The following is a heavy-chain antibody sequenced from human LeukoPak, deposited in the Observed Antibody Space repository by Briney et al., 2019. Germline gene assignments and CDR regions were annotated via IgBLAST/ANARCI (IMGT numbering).Heavy chain of an antibody. CDR3: ARVGRWLRAFDI. Sequence: GASAKVSCKASGYTFIDYGINWVRQAPGHGVEWMGWVSPYNGDTKYAQKVQGRVTLTTDTSTSTAYMELRSLRSDDTAVYYCARVGRWLRAFDIWGQGTVITVSS. CDR2: VSPYNGDT. J-gene: IGHJ3*02. CDR1: GYTFIDYG. D-gene: IGHD5-12*01. V-gene: IGHV1-18*01.